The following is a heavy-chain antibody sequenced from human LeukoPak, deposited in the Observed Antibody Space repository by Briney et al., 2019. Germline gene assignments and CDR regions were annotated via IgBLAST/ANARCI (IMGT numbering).Heavy chain of an antibody. CDR3: ARCFEDAFDI. CDR2: ISSSGSTI. J-gene: IGHJ3*02. D-gene: IGHD3-16*01. Sequence: GGSLRLSCAASGFTFSSYEVNWVRQAPGKGLEWVSYISSSGSTIYYADSVKGRFTISRDNAKNSLYLQMNSLRAEDTAVYYCARCFEDAFDIWGQGTMVTVSS. CDR1: GFTFSSYE. V-gene: IGHV3-48*03.